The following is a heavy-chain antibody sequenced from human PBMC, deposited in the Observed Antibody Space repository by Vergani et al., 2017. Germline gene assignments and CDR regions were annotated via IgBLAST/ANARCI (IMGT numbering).Heavy chain of an antibody. Sequence: QVQLVQSGAEVKKPGASVKVSCKASGYTFTGYYMHWVRQAPGQGLEWMGWINPNSGGTNYAQKFQGRVTMTRDTSISTAYMELSRLRSDDTAVYYCARVGVVVTAIPHYYYYGMDVWGQGTTVTVSS. CDR3: ARVGVVVTAIPHYYYYGMDV. V-gene: IGHV1-2*02. CDR1: GYTFTGYY. CDR2: INPNSGGT. J-gene: IGHJ6*02. D-gene: IGHD2-21*02.